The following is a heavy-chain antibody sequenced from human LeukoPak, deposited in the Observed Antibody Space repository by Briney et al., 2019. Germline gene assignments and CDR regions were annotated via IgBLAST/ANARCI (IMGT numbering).Heavy chain of an antibody. D-gene: IGHD3-22*01. V-gene: IGHV3-21*01. Sequence: ETLSLTCTVSGGSISSSSYYWGWIRQPPGKGLEWVSSISSSSSYIYYADSVKGRFTIYRDNAKNSLYLQLNSLRAEDTAVYYCARWYYENRGENYWGQGTLVTVSS. CDR3: ARWYYENRGENY. CDR2: ISSSSSYI. J-gene: IGHJ4*02. CDR1: GGSISSSS.